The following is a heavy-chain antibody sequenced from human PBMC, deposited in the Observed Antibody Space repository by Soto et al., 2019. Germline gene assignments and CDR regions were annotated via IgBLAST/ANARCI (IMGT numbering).Heavy chain of an antibody. V-gene: IGHV4-4*02. CDR1: SGSISSSNW. CDR2: IYHSGST. Sequence: PSETLSLTFAVSSGSISSSNWWSWVRQPPGKGLEWIGEIYHSGSTTYNPSLKSRVTISIDKPKNQFSLKLTSVTAADTAVYYCARRGNYYYYYMDVWGKGTTVT. D-gene: IGHD3-10*01. J-gene: IGHJ6*03. CDR3: ARRGNYYYYYMDV.